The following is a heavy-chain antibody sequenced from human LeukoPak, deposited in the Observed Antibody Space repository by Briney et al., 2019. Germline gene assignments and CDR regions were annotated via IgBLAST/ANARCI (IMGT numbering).Heavy chain of an antibody. CDR3: ANHFNDAFDI. Sequence: PGGSLRLSCAASEFSVGSNYMTWVRQAPGKGLEWVSLIYSGGSTYYADSVKGRFTISRDNSKNTLYLQMNSLRAEDTAVYHCANHFNDAFDIWGQGTMVTVSS. J-gene: IGHJ3*02. CDR1: EFSVGSNY. V-gene: IGHV3-66*01. CDR2: IYSGGST. D-gene: IGHD1-14*01.